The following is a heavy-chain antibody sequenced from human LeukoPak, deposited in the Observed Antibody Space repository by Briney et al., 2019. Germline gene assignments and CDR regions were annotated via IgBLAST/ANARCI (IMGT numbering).Heavy chain of an antibody. Sequence: ASVTVSCKASGYTFTNYAVHWVRQAPGQRLEWMGWINADNGNTKYSQKFQGSVTITRDTSANTAYLELSSLRSEDTAVYYCARGGSTSPFYYLDYWGQGTLVTVSS. CDR1: GYTFTNYA. D-gene: IGHD2-2*01. J-gene: IGHJ4*02. CDR3: ARGGSTSPFYYLDY. CDR2: INADNGNT. V-gene: IGHV1-3*01.